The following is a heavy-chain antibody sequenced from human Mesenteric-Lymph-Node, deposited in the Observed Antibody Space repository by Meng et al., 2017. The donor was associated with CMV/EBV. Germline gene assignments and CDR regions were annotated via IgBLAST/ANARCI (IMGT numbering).Heavy chain of an antibody. V-gene: IGHV4-34*01. CDR3: ARRRGMDV. CDR2: INHSGST. Sequence: SETLSLTCAVYGGSFSGYYWSWIRQPPGKGLEWIGEINHSGSTNYNPSLKSRVTISVDTAKNQFSLKLSSVTAADTAVYYCARRRGMDVWGQGTTVTVSS. J-gene: IGHJ6*02. CDR1: GGSFSGYY.